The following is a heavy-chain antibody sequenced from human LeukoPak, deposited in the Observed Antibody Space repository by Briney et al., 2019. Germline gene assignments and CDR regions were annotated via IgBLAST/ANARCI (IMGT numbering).Heavy chain of an antibody. D-gene: IGHD6-19*01. J-gene: IGHJ4*02. CDR2: INPNSGGT. Sequence: ASVKVSCKASGYTFTGYYMRWVRQAPGQGLEWMGWINPNSGGTNYAQKFQGRVTMTRDTSISTAYMELGRLRSDDTAVYYCARDVAGTAEPFDYWGQGTLVTVSS. CDR3: ARDVAGTAEPFDY. CDR1: GYTFTGYY. V-gene: IGHV1-2*02.